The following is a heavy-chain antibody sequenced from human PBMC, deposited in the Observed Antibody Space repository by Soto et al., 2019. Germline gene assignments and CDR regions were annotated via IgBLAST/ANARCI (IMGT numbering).Heavy chain of an antibody. Sequence: QVQLQESGPGLVKPSQTLSLTCTVSGGSISSGDYYWSWIRQPPGKGLEWIGYIYYSGNTYYNPSLKSRVTMSIDTSKNQFSLKLSSVTAADTAVYYCARETLELDYFDFWGQGTLVTVSS. CDR1: GGSISSGDYY. CDR3: ARETLELDYFDF. J-gene: IGHJ4*02. D-gene: IGHD1-1*01. CDR2: IYYSGNT. V-gene: IGHV4-30-4*01.